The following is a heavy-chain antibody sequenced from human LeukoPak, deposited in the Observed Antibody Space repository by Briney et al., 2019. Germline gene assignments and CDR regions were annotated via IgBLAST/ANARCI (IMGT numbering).Heavy chain of an antibody. CDR3: AKVEGSGSYMYAFDY. CDR1: GFTFRSSG. Sequence: PGRSLRLSCAASGFTFRSSGMHWVRQAPGKGLEWVAVISYDGSITEYADSVKGRFTISRDNSKNTLYLQMNSLKPVDTAMYYCAKVEGSGSYMYAFDYWGQGTLVTVSS. CDR2: ISYDGSIT. D-gene: IGHD3-10*01. V-gene: IGHV3-30*18. J-gene: IGHJ4*02.